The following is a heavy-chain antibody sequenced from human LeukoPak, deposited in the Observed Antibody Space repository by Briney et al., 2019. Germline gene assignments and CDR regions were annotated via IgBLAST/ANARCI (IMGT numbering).Heavy chain of an antibody. Sequence: PSETLSLTRTVSGGSISSYYWSWIRQPAGKGLEWIGRIYTSGSTNYNPSLKSRVTMSVDTSKNQFSLKLSSVTAADTAVYYCARNYYDSSGYRGDWFDPWGQGTLVTVSS. D-gene: IGHD3-22*01. CDR1: GGSISSYY. J-gene: IGHJ5*02. CDR2: IYTSGST. V-gene: IGHV4-4*07. CDR3: ARNYYDSSGYRGDWFDP.